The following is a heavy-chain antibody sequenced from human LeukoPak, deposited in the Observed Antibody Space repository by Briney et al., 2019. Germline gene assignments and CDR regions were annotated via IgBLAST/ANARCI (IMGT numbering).Heavy chain of an antibody. CDR2: ITSSSTYI. CDR1: GFTFSTYN. D-gene: IGHD3-22*01. V-gene: IGHV3-21*04. J-gene: IGHJ3*02. CDR3: ARERVIDYYDSSGYYYPDAFDI. Sequence: GESLRLSCAASGFTFSTYNMNWVRQAPGKGLEWVSSITSSSTYIYYADSVKGRFTISRDNAKNSLYLQMNSLRAEDTALYYCARERVIDYYDSSGYYYPDAFDIWGQGTMVTVSS.